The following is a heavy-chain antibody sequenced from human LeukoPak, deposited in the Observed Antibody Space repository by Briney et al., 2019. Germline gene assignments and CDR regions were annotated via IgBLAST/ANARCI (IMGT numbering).Heavy chain of an antibody. Sequence: ASVKVSCKASGGTFSSYAISWVRQAPGQGLEWMGGIIPIFGTANYAQKFQGRVTITTDESTSTAYMELSSLRSEDTAVYYCARGLPPASIAVAGGGFDYWGQGTLVTVSS. CDR1: GGTFSSYA. D-gene: IGHD6-19*01. CDR2: IIPIFGTA. J-gene: IGHJ4*02. CDR3: ARGLPPASIAVAGGGFDY. V-gene: IGHV1-69*05.